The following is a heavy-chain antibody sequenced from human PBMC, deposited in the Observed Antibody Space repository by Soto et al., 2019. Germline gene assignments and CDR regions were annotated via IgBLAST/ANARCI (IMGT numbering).Heavy chain of an antibody. CDR3: ARSKRGSSKYYYGIDV. D-gene: IGHD2-15*01. V-gene: IGHV4-61*01. CDR1: GGSVSSGSYY. Sequence: SETLSLTCTVSGGSVSSGSYYWSWIRQPPGKGLEWIGYIYYSGSTNYNPSLKSRVTISVDTSKNQFSLKLSSVAAADTAVYYCARSKRGSSKYYYGIDVWGQGTTVTVSS. J-gene: IGHJ6*02. CDR2: IYYSGST.